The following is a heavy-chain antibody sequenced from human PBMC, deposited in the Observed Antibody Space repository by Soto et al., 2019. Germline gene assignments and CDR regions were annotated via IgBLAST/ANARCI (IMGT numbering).Heavy chain of an antibody. V-gene: IGHV1-69*13. D-gene: IGHD4-17*01. CDR2: IIPKFGTT. CDR3: ASELDPYYGGNSLSLDY. J-gene: IGHJ4*02. CDR1: GGSFSTYG. Sequence: QVQLVQSGAEVKKPGSSVKVSCKASGGSFSTYGINWVRLAPGQGVEWMGWIIPKFGTTNYAQKFRGRVTITADESTNTAYMELNYLRSEDTAVYFCASELDPYYGGNSLSLDYWGQGTLVTVSS.